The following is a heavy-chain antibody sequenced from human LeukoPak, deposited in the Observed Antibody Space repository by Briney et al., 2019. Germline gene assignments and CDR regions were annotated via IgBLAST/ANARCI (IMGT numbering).Heavy chain of an antibody. CDR3: ATGPLGITYYMDV. CDR2: IYSGDSDT. CDR1: GYSFTRYW. Sequence: GESLKISCKGSGYSFTRYWLGWVRQMPGKGLEWMGIIYSGDSDTRQSPSCPGQVTLSADKALSPAYLQWSSLKASDTTMYYCATGPLGITYYMDVWGKGPTVTVSS. J-gene: IGHJ6*03. D-gene: IGHD7-27*01. V-gene: IGHV5-51*01.